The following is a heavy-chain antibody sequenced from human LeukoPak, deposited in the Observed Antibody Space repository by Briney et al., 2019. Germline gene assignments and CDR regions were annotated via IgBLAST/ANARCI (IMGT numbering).Heavy chain of an antibody. D-gene: IGHD3-3*01. CDR2: ISSSSSYI. Sequence: GGSLRLSCAASGFTFHDYAMTWVRQAPGKGLEWVSSISSSSSYIYYADSVKGRFTISRDNAKNSLYLQMNSLRAEDTAVYYCARDSADRFLEWLPNYYYYYMDVWGKGTTVTVSS. V-gene: IGHV3-21*01. J-gene: IGHJ6*03. CDR1: GFTFHDYA. CDR3: ARDSADRFLEWLPNYYYYYMDV.